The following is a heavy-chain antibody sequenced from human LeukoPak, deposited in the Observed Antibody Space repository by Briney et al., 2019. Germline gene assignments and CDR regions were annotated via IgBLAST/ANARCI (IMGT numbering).Heavy chain of an antibody. D-gene: IGHD6-19*01. J-gene: IGHJ4*02. Sequence: SETPSLTCTVSGDSMNPYYWSWIRQPAGKGLEWIGHIYTTGTTRYEPTLNSRVSMSVDTSKSQFSLRLNSVTAADTAVYYCARGLLDARGWYHHDYWGQGTLVTVSS. V-gene: IGHV4-4*07. CDR1: GDSMNPYY. CDR3: ARGLLDARGWYHHDY. CDR2: IYTTGTT.